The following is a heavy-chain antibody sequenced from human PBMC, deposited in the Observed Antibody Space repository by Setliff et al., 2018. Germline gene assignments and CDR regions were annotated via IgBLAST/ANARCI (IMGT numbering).Heavy chain of an antibody. CDR1: GGSISSSSYY. V-gene: IGHV4-39*01. D-gene: IGHD4-4*01. CDR2: IYYSGST. Sequence: PSETLSLTCTVSGGSISSSSYYWGWIRQPPGKGLEWIGSIYYSGSTYYNPSLKSRVTISVDTSKNQFSLKLSSVTAADTAVYYCARGVTHPIYYYYYYMDVWGKGTTVTV. CDR3: ARGVTHPIYYYYYYMDV. J-gene: IGHJ6*03.